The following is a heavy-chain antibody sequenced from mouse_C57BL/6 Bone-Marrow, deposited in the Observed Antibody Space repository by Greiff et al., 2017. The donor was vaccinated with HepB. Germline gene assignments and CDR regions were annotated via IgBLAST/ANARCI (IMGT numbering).Heavy chain of an antibody. D-gene: IGHD4-1*01. V-gene: IGHV14-4*01. Sequence: VQLKESGAELVRPGASVKLSCTASGFNIKDDYMHWVKQRPEQGLEWIGWIDPENGDTEYASKFQGKATITADTSSNTAYLQLSSLTSEDTAVYYCTFNWDVAWFAYWGQGTLVTVSA. CDR1: GFNIKDDY. CDR3: TFNWDVAWFAY. J-gene: IGHJ3*01. CDR2: IDPENGDT.